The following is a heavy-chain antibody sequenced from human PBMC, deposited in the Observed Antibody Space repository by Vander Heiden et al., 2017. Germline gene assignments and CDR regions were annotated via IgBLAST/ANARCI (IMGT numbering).Heavy chain of an antibody. CDR3: AKQFYGDYMIDY. J-gene: IGHJ4*02. CDR2: ISGSGGNT. D-gene: IGHD4-17*01. V-gene: IGHV3-23*01. Sequence: EVQLLESGGGLVQPGGSLRLSCAASGFTFSSYAMSWVRQAPGKGLEWVSAISGSGGNTYYADSVKGRFTISRDNSKNTLYLQMNSLRAEDTAVYYCAKQFYGDYMIDYWGQGTLVTVSS. CDR1: GFTFSSYA.